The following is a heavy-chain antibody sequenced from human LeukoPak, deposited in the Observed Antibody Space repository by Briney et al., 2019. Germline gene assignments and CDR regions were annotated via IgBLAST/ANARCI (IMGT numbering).Heavy chain of an antibody. CDR2: INHSGST. D-gene: IGHD3-22*01. CDR1: GGSFSGYY. CDR3: ARQAYYYDSSGYYFEGYFDY. V-gene: IGHV4-34*01. J-gene: IGHJ4*02. Sequence: SETLSLTCAVYGGSFSGYYWSWIRQPPGKGLEWIGEINHSGSTNYNPSLKSRVTISVDTSKNQFSLKLSSVTAADTAAYYCARQAYYYDSSGYYFEGYFDYWGQGTLVTVSS.